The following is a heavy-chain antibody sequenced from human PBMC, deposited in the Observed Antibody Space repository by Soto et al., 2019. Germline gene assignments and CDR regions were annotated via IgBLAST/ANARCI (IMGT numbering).Heavy chain of an antibody. J-gene: IGHJ6*02. CDR1: GFAFSGYG. CDR2: VSNSGSMI. V-gene: IGHV3-48*02. CDR3: ARGGWNYDCIDV. Sequence: GGSLRLSCEAFGFAFSGYGMNWVRQAPGKGLEWISSVSNSGSMIHYSASVKGRFTISRDNAMNSLYLQMNSLSDVDTAVYYCARGGWNYDCIDVWGQGTTVTVSS. D-gene: IGHD3-3*01.